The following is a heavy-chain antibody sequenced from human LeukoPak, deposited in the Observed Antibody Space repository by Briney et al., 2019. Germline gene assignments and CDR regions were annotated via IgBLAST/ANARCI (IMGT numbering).Heavy chain of an antibody. CDR2: INPSGGST. D-gene: IGHD5-18*01. CDR3: ARVMSPWIQLRGLDY. Sequence: ASVKVSCKASGYTFTSYYMHWVRQAPGQGLEWMGIINPSGGSTSYAQKFQGRVTMTRDTSTSTVYMELSSLRSEDTAVYYCARVMSPWIQLRGLDYWGQGTLVTVSS. J-gene: IGHJ4*02. V-gene: IGHV1-46*01. CDR1: GYTFTSYY.